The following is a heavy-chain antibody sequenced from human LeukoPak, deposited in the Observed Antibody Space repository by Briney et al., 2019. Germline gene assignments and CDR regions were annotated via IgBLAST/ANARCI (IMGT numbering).Heavy chain of an antibody. Sequence: GGSLRLSCAASGFTFSSYWMSWVRQAPGKGLEWVANIKQDGSEKYYVDSVKGRFTISRDNAKNSLYPQVNSLRAEDTAVYYCARGRYNWNAIDYWGQGTLVTVSS. D-gene: IGHD1-20*01. J-gene: IGHJ4*02. CDR3: ARGRYNWNAIDY. CDR2: IKQDGSEK. CDR1: GFTFSSYW. V-gene: IGHV3-7*03.